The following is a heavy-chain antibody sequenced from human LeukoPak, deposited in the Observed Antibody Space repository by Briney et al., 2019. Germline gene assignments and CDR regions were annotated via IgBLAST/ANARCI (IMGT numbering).Heavy chain of an antibody. CDR3: ARSSPGMTGYFFDY. CDR2: IIPIFGTA. CDR1: GGTFSSYA. D-gene: IGHD3-9*01. J-gene: IGHJ4*02. Sequence: ASVKVSCKASGGTFSSYAISWVRQAPGQGLEWMGGIIPIFGTANYAQKFQGRVTITADESTSTAYMELSSLRSGDTAVYYCARSSPGMTGYFFDYWGQGTLVTVSS. V-gene: IGHV1-69*01.